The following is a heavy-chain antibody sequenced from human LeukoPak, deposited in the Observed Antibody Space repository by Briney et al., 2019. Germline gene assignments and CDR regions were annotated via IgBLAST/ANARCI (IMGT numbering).Heavy chain of an antibody. D-gene: IGHD2-2*01. CDR2: VSAGGGDT. CDR1: GFTFSNYA. CDR3: AKDYCTGTNCYGDY. V-gene: IGHV3-23*01. J-gene: IGHJ4*02. Sequence: PGGSLRLSCAASGFTFSNYATTWVRQAPGKGLEWVSAVSAGGGDTYYADSVKGRFTISRDNSKSTLYLQMNSLRAEDTAVYYCAKDYCTGTNCYGDYWGQGTLVTVSS.